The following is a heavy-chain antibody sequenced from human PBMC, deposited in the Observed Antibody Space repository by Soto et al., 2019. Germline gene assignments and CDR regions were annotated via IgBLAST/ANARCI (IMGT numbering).Heavy chain of an antibody. CDR2: ISSSRSYI. CDR3: ARDFTIFGVVINDYYYGMDV. V-gene: IGHV3-21*01. Sequence: GGSLRLSCAASGFTFSSYSMNWVRQAPGKGLEWVSSISSSRSYIYYADSVKGRFTISRDNAKNSLYLQMNSLRAEDTAVHYCARDFTIFGVVINDYYYGMDVWGQGTTVTVSS. D-gene: IGHD3-3*01. CDR1: GFTFSSYS. J-gene: IGHJ6*02.